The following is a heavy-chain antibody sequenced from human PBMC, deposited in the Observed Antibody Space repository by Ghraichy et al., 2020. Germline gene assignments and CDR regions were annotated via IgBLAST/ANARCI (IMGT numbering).Heavy chain of an antibody. CDR2: IIPIFGTA. V-gene: IGHV1-69*13. Sequence: SVKVSCKASGGTFSSYAISWVRQAPGQGLEWMGGIIPIFGTANYAQKFQGRVTITADESTSTAYMELSSLRSEDTAVYYCARDTRISRQKKSYYYYYMDVWGKGTTVTVSS. CDR1: GGTFSSYA. D-gene: IGHD1-14*01. CDR3: ARDTRISRQKKSYYYYYMDV. J-gene: IGHJ6*03.